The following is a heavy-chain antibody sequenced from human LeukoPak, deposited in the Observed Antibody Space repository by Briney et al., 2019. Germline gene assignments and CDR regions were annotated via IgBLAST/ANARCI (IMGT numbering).Heavy chain of an antibody. Sequence: QTGGSLRLSCAASGFTFSSYGMHWVRQAPGKGLEWVAFIRYDGSNKYYADSVKGRFTISRDNSRNTLYLQMNSLRAEDTAVYYCAKNSGDYTYYYYYFMDVWGKGTTVTISS. D-gene: IGHD4-17*01. CDR2: IRYDGSNK. J-gene: IGHJ6*03. CDR3: AKNSGDYTYYYYYFMDV. CDR1: GFTFSSYG. V-gene: IGHV3-30*02.